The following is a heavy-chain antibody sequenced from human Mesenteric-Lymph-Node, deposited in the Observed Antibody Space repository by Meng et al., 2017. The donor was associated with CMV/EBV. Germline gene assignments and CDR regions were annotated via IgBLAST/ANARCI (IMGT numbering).Heavy chain of an antibody. Sequence: GESLKISCEASGFTFSSYSMNWVRQAPGKGLEWVASISSSNIYMYYADSVKGRFTISRDNAKNSLYLQMNSLRAEDTAVYYCAREEAVTTRSYYYYYGMDVWGQGTTVTVSS. J-gene: IGHJ6*02. D-gene: IGHD4-11*01. CDR3: AREEAVTTRSYYYYYGMDV. CDR2: ISSSNIYM. V-gene: IGHV3-21*01. CDR1: GFTFSSYS.